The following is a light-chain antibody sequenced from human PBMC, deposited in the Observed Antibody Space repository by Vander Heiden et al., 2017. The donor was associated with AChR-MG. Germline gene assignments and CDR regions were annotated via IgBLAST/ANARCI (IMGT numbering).Light chain of an antibody. Sequence: DIVVTQSPLYLPVTPGEPASISCRSSQSLLHSSGDNYLDWYLQKPGQSPQLLIYLGSNRASGVPDRFSGSGSGTDFTLKISRVEAEDVGIYYCRQALENSQSFGQRTKLEIK. V-gene: IGKV2-28*01. CDR3: RQALENSQS. CDR1: QSLLHSSGDNY. J-gene: IGKJ2*01. CDR2: LGS.